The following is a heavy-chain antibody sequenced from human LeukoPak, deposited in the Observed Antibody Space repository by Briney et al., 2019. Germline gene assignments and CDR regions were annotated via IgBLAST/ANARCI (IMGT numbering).Heavy chain of an antibody. CDR2: MNPNSGNT. D-gene: IGHD1-1*01. J-gene: IGHJ6*03. Sequence: ASVKVSCKASGYTFTGYGISWVRQAPGQGLEWMGWMNPNSGNTGYAQKFQGRVTITRNTSISTAYMELSSLRSEDTAVYYCARVPRRERPPRYYYYMDVWGKGTTVTVSS. CDR1: GYTFTGYG. CDR3: ARVPRRERPPRYYYYMDV. V-gene: IGHV1-8*03.